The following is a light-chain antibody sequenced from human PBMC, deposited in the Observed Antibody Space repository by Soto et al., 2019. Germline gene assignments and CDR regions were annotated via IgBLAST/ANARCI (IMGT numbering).Light chain of an antibody. Sequence: DIQMTQSPSSLSASIGDRVTITCRASQDISNYLAWYQQRPGQIPELLIYAASTLQSGVPSRFSGSGSGTDFTLTISSLQPEDVATYYWQKYNSAPWTFGPGIKVDLK. CDR2: AAS. V-gene: IGKV1-27*01. CDR3: QKYNSAPWT. J-gene: IGKJ3*01. CDR1: QDISNY.